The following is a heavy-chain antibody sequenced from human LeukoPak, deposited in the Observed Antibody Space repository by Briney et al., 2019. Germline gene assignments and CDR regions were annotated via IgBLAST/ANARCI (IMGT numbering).Heavy chain of an antibody. J-gene: IGHJ3*02. CDR3: ARDNRAFDT. Sequence: ASVKVSCKASGYTFTGYGMRWVRQAPGQGLEWMGWISSYNGNTNYAQKLQGRVTMTTDTSTSTAYMELRSLRSDDTAVYYCARDNRAFDTWGQGTMVTVSS. CDR1: GYTFTGYG. D-gene: IGHD1-14*01. V-gene: IGHV1-18*01. CDR2: ISSYNGNT.